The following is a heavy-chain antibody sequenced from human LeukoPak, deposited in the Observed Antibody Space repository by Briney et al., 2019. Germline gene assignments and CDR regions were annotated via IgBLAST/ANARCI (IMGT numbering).Heavy chain of an antibody. V-gene: IGHV4-34*01. J-gene: IGHJ5*02. Sequence: SETLSLTCAVYGGSFSGYYWSWIRQPPGKGLEWIGEINHSGSTNYNPSLKSRVTISVDTSKNQFSLKLSSVTAADTAVYYCARQVGRYFDWSLIWFDPWGQGTLVTVSS. CDR2: INHSGST. D-gene: IGHD3-9*01. CDR1: GGSFSGYY. CDR3: ARQVGRYFDWSLIWFDP.